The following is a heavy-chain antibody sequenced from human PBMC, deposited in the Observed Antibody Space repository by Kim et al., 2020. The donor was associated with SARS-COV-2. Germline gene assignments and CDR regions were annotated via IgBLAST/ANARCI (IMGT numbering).Heavy chain of an antibody. V-gene: IGHV4-39*01. CDR1: GGSISSGSYF. D-gene: IGHD6-19*01. J-gene: IGHJ3*02. CDR2: ISHSGST. Sequence: SETLSLTCTVSGGSISSGSYFWDWIRQPPGKAPQWIGSISHSGSTYYNPSLDSRVTMSVDTSNNQFSLKLSSVTAADTAAYYCATPLPGWHPSHFHISSPPRDSQVTMSGDESNIPFSLRMSSVAAADTAVYSWATPVPGRHTARLHIGGQGPTATVPS. CDR3: ATPLPGWHPSHFHISSPPRDSQVTMSGDESNIPFSLRMSSVAAADTAVYSWATPVPGRHTARLHI.